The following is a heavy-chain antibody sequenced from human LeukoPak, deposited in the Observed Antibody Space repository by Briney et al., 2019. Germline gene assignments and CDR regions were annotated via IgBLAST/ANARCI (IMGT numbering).Heavy chain of an antibody. CDR2: ISCYNGDT. D-gene: IGHD6-19*01. J-gene: IGHJ5*02. CDR3: ARDPSNTSGWKTWFDT. CDR1: GGTFSSYA. Sequence: EASVKVSCKASGGTFSSYAISWVRQAPGQGLEWMGWISCYNGDTNYAQKLQGRVTLSTDTPTTTVYMELRSLRSDDMAVYYCARDPSNTSGWKTWFDTWGQGTPVTVSS. V-gene: IGHV1-18*03.